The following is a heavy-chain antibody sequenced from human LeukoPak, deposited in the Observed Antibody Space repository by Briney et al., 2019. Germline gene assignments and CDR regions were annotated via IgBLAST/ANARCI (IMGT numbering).Heavy chain of an antibody. CDR1: GGFISSYY. D-gene: IGHD4-17*01. CDR3: ARPNGDYYYAMDV. V-gene: IGHV4-59*08. J-gene: IGHJ6*02. Sequence: SETLSLTCTVSGGFISSYYWSWIRQPPGKGLEWIGYISDSEGTNYNPSLKSRVTISVGTSTNQFSLKLSSVTAADTAVYYCARPNGDYYYAMDVWGQGTTVTVSS. CDR2: ISDSEGT.